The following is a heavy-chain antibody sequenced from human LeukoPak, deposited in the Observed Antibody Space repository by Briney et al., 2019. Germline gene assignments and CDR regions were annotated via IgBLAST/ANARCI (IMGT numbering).Heavy chain of an antibody. D-gene: IGHD6-13*01. CDR2: IKRDGSEK. CDR1: GFSLSLYT. CDR3: ARGRGSWYGVYFDY. Sequence: AGGSLRLSCAASGFSLSLYTMNWVRQAPGKGLEWVANIKRDGSEKYYVDSVKGRFTISRDNAKNSLYLQMNSLRTEDTAVYYCARGRGSWYGVYFDYWGQGTLVTVSS. V-gene: IGHV3-7*01. J-gene: IGHJ4*02.